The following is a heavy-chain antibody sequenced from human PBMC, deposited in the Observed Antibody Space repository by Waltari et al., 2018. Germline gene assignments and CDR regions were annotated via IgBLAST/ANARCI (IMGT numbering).Heavy chain of an antibody. CDR2: IYPGDSDT. Sequence: EVQLVQSGAEVKKPGESLKISCKGSGYSFTSYWIGWVRQMPGKGLEWMGIIYPGDSDTRYSPSFQGQVTISADKSISTAYLQWSSLKASDTAMYYCASAGVVPAAPYYYYHGMDVWGQGTTVTVSS. CDR1: GYSFTSYW. J-gene: IGHJ6*02. D-gene: IGHD2-2*01. CDR3: ASAGVVPAAPYYYYHGMDV. V-gene: IGHV5-51*03.